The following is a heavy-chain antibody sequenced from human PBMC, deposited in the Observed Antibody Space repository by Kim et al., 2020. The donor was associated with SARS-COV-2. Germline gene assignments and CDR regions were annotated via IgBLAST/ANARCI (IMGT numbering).Heavy chain of an antibody. V-gene: IGHV3-23*01. J-gene: IGHJ4*02. D-gene: IGHD3-10*01. Sequence: YADAVQGRFVMSRDNSKSTLHLQMASLTVEDTAVYYCAKDFGEGRVYFDSWGQGALVTVSS. CDR3: AKDFGEGRVYFDS.